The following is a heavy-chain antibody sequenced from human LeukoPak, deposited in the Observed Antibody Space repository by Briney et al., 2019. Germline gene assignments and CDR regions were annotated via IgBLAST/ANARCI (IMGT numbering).Heavy chain of an antibody. CDR3: ARRDSSFGMDV. J-gene: IGHJ6*02. Sequence: PGGSLRPSCAASGFTFTTYGFHWVRQAPGKGLEWVAVIWYDGSNKYYADSVKGRFTISRDDSKRTLSLQMNSLRAEDTAVYYCARRDSSFGMDVWGQGTTVTVFS. CDR1: GFTFTTYG. V-gene: IGHV3-33*01. CDR2: IWYDGSNK. D-gene: IGHD3-22*01.